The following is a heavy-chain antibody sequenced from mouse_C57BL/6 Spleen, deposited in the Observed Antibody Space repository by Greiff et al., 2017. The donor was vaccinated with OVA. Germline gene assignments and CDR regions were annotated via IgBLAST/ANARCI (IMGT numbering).Heavy chain of an antibody. CDR2: IDPSDSET. CDR3: ARLYGSSYFDY. D-gene: IGHD1-1*01. Sequence: VQLQQPGAELVRPGSSVKLSCKASGYTFTSYWMHWVKQRPIQGLEWIGNIDPSDSETHYNQKFKDKATLTVDKSSSTAYMQLSSLTSEDSAVYYCARLYGSSYFDYWGQGTTLTVSS. CDR1: GYTFTSYW. V-gene: IGHV1-52*01. J-gene: IGHJ2*01.